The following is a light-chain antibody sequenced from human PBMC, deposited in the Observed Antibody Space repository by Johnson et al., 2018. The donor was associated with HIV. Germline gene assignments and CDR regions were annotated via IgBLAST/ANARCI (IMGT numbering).Light chain of an antibody. CDR1: YSNIEHNY. CDR3: GTWDSSLSALWA. Sequence: QSVLTQPPSVSAAAGQKVTISCSGTYSNIEHNYVSWYQQLPGTAPKLLIYGTTKRPSGIPDRFSGSKSGTSATLGITGLQTGDEADYYCGTWDSSLSALWAFGTGTKVTV. CDR2: GTT. J-gene: IGLJ1*01. V-gene: IGLV1-51*01.